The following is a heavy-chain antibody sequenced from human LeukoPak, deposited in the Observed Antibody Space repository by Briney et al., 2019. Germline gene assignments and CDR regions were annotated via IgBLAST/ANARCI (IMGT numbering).Heavy chain of an antibody. CDR3: ARRNYGYSFDY. D-gene: IGHD5-18*01. Sequence: SETLSLTCTVSGGSISSSSYYWSWIRQPPGKELEWIGYIFYSGDTNYNPSLKSRVTISVDTSKNQFSLKLRSVTAADTAVYYCARRNYGYSFDYWGQGTLVTVSS. CDR2: IFYSGDT. CDR1: GGSISSSSYY. V-gene: IGHV4-61*01. J-gene: IGHJ4*02.